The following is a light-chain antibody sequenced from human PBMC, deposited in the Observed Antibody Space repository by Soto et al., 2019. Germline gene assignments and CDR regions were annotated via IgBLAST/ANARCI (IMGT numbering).Light chain of an antibody. J-gene: IGLJ1*01. CDR3: SSYADSNNYV. CDR1: SSDVGGYNY. CDR2: EVS. Sequence: QSALTQPRSVSGSPGQSVTISCTGTSSDVGGYNYVSWYQQHPGKAPKLMIYEVSKRPSGVPDRFSGSKSGNTASLTVSGLQPDDEADYYCSSYADSNNYVFGTGTKLTVL. V-gene: IGLV2-8*01.